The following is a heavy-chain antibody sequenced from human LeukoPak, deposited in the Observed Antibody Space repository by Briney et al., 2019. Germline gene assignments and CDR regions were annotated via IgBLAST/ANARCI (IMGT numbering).Heavy chain of an antibody. J-gene: IGHJ5*02. Sequence: PGGSLGLSCAASGFTFSSYSMNWVRQAPGKGLEWVSSISSSSSYIYYADSVKGRFTISRDNAKNSLYLQMNSLRAEDTAVYYCARGQTGTTNNWFDPWGQGTLVTVSS. CDR3: ARGQTGTTNNWFDP. V-gene: IGHV3-21*01. D-gene: IGHD1-7*01. CDR1: GFTFSSYS. CDR2: ISSSSSYI.